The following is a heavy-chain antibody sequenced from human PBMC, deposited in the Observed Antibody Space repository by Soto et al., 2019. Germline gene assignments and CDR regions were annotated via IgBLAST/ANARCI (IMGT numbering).Heavy chain of an antibody. V-gene: IGHV3-48*02. J-gene: IGHJ4*02. Sequence: EVQLVESGGGLVQPGGSLRLSCAASGFTFSSYSMNWVRQAPGQGLEWVSYISSSSSTKYYADSVKGRCTISRDNAKYSLYLQMNSLREEDRAVYYCASGVVTAPVGYWGQGTLVTVSS. CDR3: ASGVVTAPVGY. CDR2: ISSSSSTK. CDR1: GFTFSSYS. D-gene: IGHD2-21*02.